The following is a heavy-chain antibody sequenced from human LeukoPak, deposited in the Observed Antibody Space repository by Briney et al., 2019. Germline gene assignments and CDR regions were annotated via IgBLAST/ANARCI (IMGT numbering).Heavy chain of an antibody. Sequence: PSGTLSLTCAVSGVSISSSNWWHWVRPPPGKGLEWIGEINHSGSTNYNPSLKSRVTISVDTSKNQFSLKLSSVTAADTAVYYCARRATVTFYYFDYWGQGTLVTVSS. CDR3: ARRATVTFYYFDY. D-gene: IGHD4-17*01. CDR2: INHSGST. V-gene: IGHV4-4*02. CDR1: GVSISSSNW. J-gene: IGHJ4*02.